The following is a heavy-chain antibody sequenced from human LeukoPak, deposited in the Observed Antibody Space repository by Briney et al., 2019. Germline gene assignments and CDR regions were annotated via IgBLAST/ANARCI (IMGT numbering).Heavy chain of an antibody. CDR1: GGSISSYY. J-gene: IGHJ4*02. CDR3: ARDSHYNCSGGSCYAY. CDR2: IYYSGST. V-gene: IGHV4-59*01. Sequence: SETLSLTCTVSGGSISSYYWSWIRQPPGKGLEWIGYIYYSGSTNYNPSLKSRVTISVDTSKNQFSLKLSSVTAADTAVYYCARDSHYNCSGGSCYAYWGQGTLVTVSS. D-gene: IGHD2-15*01.